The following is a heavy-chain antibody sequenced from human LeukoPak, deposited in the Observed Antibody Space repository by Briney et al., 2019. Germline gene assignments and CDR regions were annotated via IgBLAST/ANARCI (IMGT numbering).Heavy chain of an antibody. CDR2: IYSGGST. CDR3: AREQWLVRGGGYFDY. D-gene: IGHD6-19*01. J-gene: IGHJ4*02. Sequence: GGSLRLSCAASGFTVSSNYMSWVRQAPGKGLEWVSVIYSGGSTYYADSVKGRFTISRDNSKNTLYLQMNSLRAEDTAVYYCAREQWLVRGGGYFDYWGQGTLVTVSS. CDR1: GFTVSSNY. V-gene: IGHV3-53*01.